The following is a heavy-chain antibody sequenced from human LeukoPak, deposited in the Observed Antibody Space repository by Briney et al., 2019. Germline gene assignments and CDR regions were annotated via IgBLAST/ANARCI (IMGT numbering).Heavy chain of an antibody. CDR1: GGSFSGYY. CDR3: ARHRYSSSPPRY. D-gene: IGHD6-19*01. V-gene: IGHV4-34*01. CDR2: INHSGST. J-gene: IGHJ4*02. Sequence: SETLSLTCAVYGGSFSGYYWSWIRQPPGKGLEWIGEINHSGSTNYNPSLKSRVTISVDTSKNQFSLKLSSVTAADTAVYYCARHRYSSSPPRYWGQGTLVTVSS.